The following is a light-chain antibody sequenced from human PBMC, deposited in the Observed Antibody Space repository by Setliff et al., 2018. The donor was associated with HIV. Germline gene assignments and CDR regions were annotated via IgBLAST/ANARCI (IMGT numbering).Light chain of an antibody. V-gene: IGLV2-14*01. Sequence: QSALAQPASVSGSPGQSITISCTGTSSDVGGYSHVSWYQQHPGKAPKLIIYEVRNRPSGVSNRFSGSKSGNTASLTISGLQAEDEADYYCSSYASTNTLPFGTGTK. CDR3: SSYASTNTLP. J-gene: IGLJ1*01. CDR1: SSDVGGYSH. CDR2: EVR.